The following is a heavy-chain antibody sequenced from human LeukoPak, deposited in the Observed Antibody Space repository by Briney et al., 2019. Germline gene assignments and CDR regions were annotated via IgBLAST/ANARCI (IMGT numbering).Heavy chain of an antibody. D-gene: IGHD3-10*01. CDR3: ARVQGYYYASGGSYYFDY. J-gene: IGHJ4*02. V-gene: IGHV3-7*01. CDR1: GFTFSSYW. CDR2: IKQDGSEK. Sequence: GGSLRLSCAASGFTFSSYWMSWVRQAPGKGLEWVANIKQDGSEKYYVDSVKGRFTISRDNAKNSLYLQMNSLRAEDTAVYYCARVQGYYYASGGSYYFDYWGQGTLVTVSS.